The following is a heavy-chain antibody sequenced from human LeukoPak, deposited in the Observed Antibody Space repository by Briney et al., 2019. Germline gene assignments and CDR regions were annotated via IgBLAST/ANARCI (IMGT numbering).Heavy chain of an antibody. CDR2: ISSSSSYI. CDR1: GFTFSSYS. D-gene: IGHD3-22*01. Sequence: GGSLRLSCAASGFTFSSYSMNWVRQAPGKGLEWVSSISSSSSYIYYADSVKGRFTISRDNAKNSLYLQMNSPRAEDTAVYYCARWLYYYDSSGYLDYWGQGTLVTVSS. J-gene: IGHJ4*02. CDR3: ARWLYYYDSSGYLDY. V-gene: IGHV3-21*01.